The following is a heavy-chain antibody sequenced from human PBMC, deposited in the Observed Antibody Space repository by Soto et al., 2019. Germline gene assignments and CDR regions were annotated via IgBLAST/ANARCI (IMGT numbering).Heavy chain of an antibody. D-gene: IGHD3-22*01. V-gene: IGHV1-69*13. CDR1: GGTLSIYA. J-gene: IGHJ6*02. CDR3: ARYYDSSGYPTDPPDYYYGMDV. Sequence: GASVKVSCKDSGGTLSIYASSWVRQAPRQGLEWMGGIIPIFGTANYAQKFQGRVTITADESTSTAYMELSSLRSEDTAVYYCARYYDSSGYPTDPPDYYYGMDVWGQGTTVTVSS. CDR2: IIPIFGTA.